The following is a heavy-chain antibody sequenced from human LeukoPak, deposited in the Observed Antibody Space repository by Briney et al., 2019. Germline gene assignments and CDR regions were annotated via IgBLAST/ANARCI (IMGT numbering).Heavy chain of an antibody. J-gene: IGHJ5*02. CDR2: IHYTGST. Sequence: PSETLSLTCTVSGASLNSYYWSWIRQPPGKGLECIGYIHYTGSTNYNPSLKSRVTISVDTSKNQFSLKLSSVTAADTAIYYCARGGYYGSGNDFRFDPWGQGTLVTVSS. CDR1: GASLNSYY. CDR3: ARGGYYGSGNDFRFDP. D-gene: IGHD3-10*01. V-gene: IGHV4-59*01.